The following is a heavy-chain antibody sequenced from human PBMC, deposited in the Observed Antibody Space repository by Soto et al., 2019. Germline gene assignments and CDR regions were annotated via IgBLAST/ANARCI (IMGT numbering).Heavy chain of an antibody. V-gene: IGHV4-59*01. Sequence: PSETLSLTCTVSGGSISSYYWSWIRQPPGKGLEWIGYIYYSGSTNYNPSLKSRVTISVDTSKNQFSLKLSSVTAADTAVYYCARDQSMITFGGVIAPTYYFDYWGQGTLVTVSS. CDR1: GGSISSYY. CDR2: IYYSGST. CDR3: ARDQSMITFGGVIAPTYYFDY. D-gene: IGHD3-16*02. J-gene: IGHJ4*02.